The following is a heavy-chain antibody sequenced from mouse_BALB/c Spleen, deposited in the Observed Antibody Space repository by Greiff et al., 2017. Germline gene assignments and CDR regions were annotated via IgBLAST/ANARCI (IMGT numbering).Heavy chain of an antibody. CDR2: ISTYSGNT. D-gene: IGHD2-4*01. CDR1: GYTFTDYA. J-gene: IGHJ2*01. V-gene: IGHV1-67*01. Sequence: VKLQQSGPELVRPGVSVKISCKGSGYTFTDYAMHWVKQSHAKSLEWIGVISTYSGNTNYNQKFKGKATMTVDKSSSTAYMELARLTSEDSAIYYCARSPLYYDYYFDYWGQGTTLTVSS. CDR3: ARSPLYYDYYFDY.